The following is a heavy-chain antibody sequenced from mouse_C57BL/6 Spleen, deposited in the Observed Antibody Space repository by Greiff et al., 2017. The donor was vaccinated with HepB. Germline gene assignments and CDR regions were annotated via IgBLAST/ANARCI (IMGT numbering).Heavy chain of an antibody. D-gene: IGHD1-1*01. V-gene: IGHV14-1*01. CDR2: IDPEDGDT. J-gene: IGHJ3*01. CDR3: TPYGSSYVWFAY. CDR1: GFNIKDYY. Sequence: VQLQQSGAELVRPGASVKLSCTASGFNIKDYYMHWVKQRPEQGLEWIGRIDPEDGDTAYAPKFQGKATMTADTSSNTAYLQLSSLTSEDTAVYYCTPYGSSYVWFAYWGQGTLVTVSA.